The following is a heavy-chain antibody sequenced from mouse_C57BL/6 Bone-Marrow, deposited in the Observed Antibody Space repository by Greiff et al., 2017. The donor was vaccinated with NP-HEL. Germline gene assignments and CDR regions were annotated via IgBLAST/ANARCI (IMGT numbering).Heavy chain of an antibody. D-gene: IGHD1-1*01. V-gene: IGHV14-4*01. Sequence: VQLKQSGAELVRPGASVKLSCTASGFNIKDDYMHWVKQRPEQGLEWIGWIDPENGDTEYASKFQGKATITADTSSNTAYLQLSSLTSEDTAVYYCTTMIYDYGSSPRVLAYWGQGTLVTVSA. CDR3: TTMIYDYGSSPRVLAY. CDR2: IDPENGDT. CDR1: GFNIKDDY. J-gene: IGHJ3*01.